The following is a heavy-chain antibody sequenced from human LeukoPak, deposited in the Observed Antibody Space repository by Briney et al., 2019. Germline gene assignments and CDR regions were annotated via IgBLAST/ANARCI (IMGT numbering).Heavy chain of an antibody. J-gene: IGHJ4*02. V-gene: IGHV4-59*08. D-gene: IGHD6-19*01. CDR3: VRRDNTGWNYFDY. CDR1: GGSINSHY. CDR2: IYYSWST. Sequence: SETLSLTCTVSGGSINSHYWSWIRQPPGKGLEWIGDIYYSWSTNYNPSLKSRLTISVDTSKNHLSLKLSSVLAADTAIYYCVRRDNTGWNYFDYWGQGILVTVSS.